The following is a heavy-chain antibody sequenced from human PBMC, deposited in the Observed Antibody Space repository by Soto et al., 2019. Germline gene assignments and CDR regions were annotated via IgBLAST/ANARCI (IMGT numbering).Heavy chain of an antibody. CDR1: GFTFSSYG. CDR3: ARDSLADDPYYYYYYGMDV. CDR2: IWYDGSNK. V-gene: IGHV3-33*01. Sequence: GGSLRLSCAASGFTFSSYGMHWVRQAPGKGLEWVAVIWYDGSNKYYADSVKGRFTISRDNSKNTLYLQMNSLRAEDTAVYYCARDSLADDPYYYYYYGMDVWGQGTTVTVSS. D-gene: IGHD3-16*02. J-gene: IGHJ6*02.